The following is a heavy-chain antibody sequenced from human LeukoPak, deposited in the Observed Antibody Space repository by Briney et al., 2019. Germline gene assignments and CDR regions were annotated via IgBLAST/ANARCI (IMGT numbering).Heavy chain of an antibody. J-gene: IGHJ4*02. Sequence: PSETLSLTCAVSGGSISSGGYSWSWIRQPPGKGLEWIGYIYHSGSTYYNPSLKSRVTISVDRSKNQFSLKLSSVTAADTAVYYCARVPSRIRYFDWLPPAYFDYWGQGTLVTVSS. D-gene: IGHD3-9*01. CDR1: GGSISSGGYS. V-gene: IGHV4-30-2*01. CDR2: IYHSGST. CDR3: ARVPSRIRYFDWLPPAYFDY.